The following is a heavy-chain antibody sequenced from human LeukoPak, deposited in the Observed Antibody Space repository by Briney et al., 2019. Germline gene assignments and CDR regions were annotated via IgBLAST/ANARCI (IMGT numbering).Heavy chain of an antibody. Sequence: GGSLRLSCAASGFTFSSYSMNWVRQAPGKGLEWVAVIWYDGSNKYYADSVKGRFTISRDNSKNTLYLQMNSLRAEDTAVYYCARGYCSGGSCPYYYYGMDVWGQGTTVTVSS. J-gene: IGHJ6*02. D-gene: IGHD2-15*01. CDR3: ARGYCSGGSCPYYYYGMDV. CDR1: GFTFSSYS. V-gene: IGHV3-33*08. CDR2: IWYDGSNK.